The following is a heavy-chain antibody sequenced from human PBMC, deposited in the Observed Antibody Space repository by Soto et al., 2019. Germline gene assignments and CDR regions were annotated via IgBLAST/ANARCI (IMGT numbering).Heavy chain of an antibody. CDR3: ARDPFITMIVVFDY. V-gene: IGHV3-21*01. J-gene: IGHJ4*02. CDR1: VFTFSSYS. Sequence: GGSLRLSCAASVFTFSSYSMNWVRQAPGKGLEWVSSISSSSSDIYYADPVKGRFTISRDNAKNSLYLQMNSLRAEDTAVYYCARDPFITMIVVFDYWGQGTMVTVSS. D-gene: IGHD3-22*01. CDR2: ISSSSSDI.